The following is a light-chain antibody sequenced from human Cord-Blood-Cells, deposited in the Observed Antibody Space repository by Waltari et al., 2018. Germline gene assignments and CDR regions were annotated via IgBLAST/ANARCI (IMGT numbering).Light chain of an antibody. CDR3: QQRGNWWT. J-gene: IGKJ1*01. V-gene: IGKV3-11*01. Sequence: EIVLTQSPATLSLSPGERDTLSCRASQSVSSYLAWYQQKPGQAPRLLIYDASNRATGIPARFSGSGSGTDFTLTISSLEPEDFAVYYCQQRGNWWTFGQGTKVEIK. CDR2: DAS. CDR1: QSVSSY.